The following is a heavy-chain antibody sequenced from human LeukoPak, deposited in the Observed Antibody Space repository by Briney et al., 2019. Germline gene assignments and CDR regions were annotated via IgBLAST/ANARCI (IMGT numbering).Heavy chain of an antibody. CDR3: AKTRNTVVPAAIPWFDP. J-gene: IGHJ5*02. CDR2: IRYDGSNR. V-gene: IGHV3-30*02. D-gene: IGHD2-2*02. CDR1: GFTFSSYG. Sequence: GGSLRLSCAASGFTFSSYGMHWVRQAPGKGLEWVAFIRYDGSNRYYADSVKGRFTISRDNSKNTLYLQMNSLRAEDTAVYYCAKTRNTVVPAAIPWFDPWGQGTLVTVSS.